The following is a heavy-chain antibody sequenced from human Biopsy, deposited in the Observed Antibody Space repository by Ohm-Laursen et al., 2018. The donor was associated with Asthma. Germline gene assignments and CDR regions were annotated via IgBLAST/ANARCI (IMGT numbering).Heavy chain of an antibody. Sequence: SLRLSCTATGFRFPIYGMHWVRQGPGKGPEWVALISYDGRETGYVDSVKGRFTISRDNFRNTVHLQMSSLRPEDSAVYYCTRDRFYNSVTSESFYYGVDVWGQGTTVTVSS. CDR2: ISYDGRET. CDR3: TRDRFYNSVTSESFYYGVDV. D-gene: IGHD2-21*02. J-gene: IGHJ6*02. V-gene: IGHV3-30*03. CDR1: GFRFPIYG.